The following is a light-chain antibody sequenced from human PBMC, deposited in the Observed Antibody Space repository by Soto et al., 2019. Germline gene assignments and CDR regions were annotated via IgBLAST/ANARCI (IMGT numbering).Light chain of an antibody. CDR1: QDISNY. V-gene: IGKV1-33*01. CDR3: HHYDNLAIT. CDR2: DAS. Sequence: DIQMTQSPASVSASILDGVNITCQASQDISNYVNWYQQKPGKAPKLLIYDASKLETGVPSRFSGSGSATDVISTITGLQPEDIATYYCHHYDNLAITFGQGTRLEF. J-gene: IGKJ5*01.